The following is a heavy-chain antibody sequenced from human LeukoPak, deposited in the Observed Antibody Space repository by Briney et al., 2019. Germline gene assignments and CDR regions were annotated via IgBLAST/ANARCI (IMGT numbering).Heavy chain of an antibody. CDR1: GYTFTSYD. Sequence: ASVKVSCKASGYTFTSYDINWVRQATGQGLEWMGWMNPNSGNTGYAQKPQGRVTITRNTSISTAYMELSGLRSEDTAVYYCARGRVAGIVYYYYMDVWGKGTTVTVSS. V-gene: IGHV1-8*03. CDR3: ARGRVAGIVYYYYMDV. J-gene: IGHJ6*03. CDR2: MNPNSGNT. D-gene: IGHD6-19*01.